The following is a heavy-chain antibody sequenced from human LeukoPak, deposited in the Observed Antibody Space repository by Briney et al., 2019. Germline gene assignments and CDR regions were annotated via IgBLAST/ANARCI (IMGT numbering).Heavy chain of an antibody. CDR2: INWNGGST. Sequence: GGSLRLSCAASGFTFDDYGINWVRQAPGKGLEWVSGINWNGGSTSYADSVKGRFTISRDNAENSLYLQMNSLRVEDTALYYCARGSHYYDSSGYYLAYWGQGTLVTVSS. V-gene: IGHV3-20*04. J-gene: IGHJ4*02. CDR1: GFTFDDYG. CDR3: ARGSHYYDSSGYYLAY. D-gene: IGHD3-22*01.